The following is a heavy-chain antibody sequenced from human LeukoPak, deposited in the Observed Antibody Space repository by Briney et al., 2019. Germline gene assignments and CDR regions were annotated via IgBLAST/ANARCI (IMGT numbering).Heavy chain of an antibody. Sequence: SETLSLTCTVPGGSISTYYCGWVRQPPGKGLEWIGYVYKSRSANYNPSLKSRVILSVDTSKNHLSLKLSSVTAADTAVYFCAQQCSGSYEPCFDYWGQGTLVTVSS. D-gene: IGHD1-26*01. CDR1: GGSISTYY. J-gene: IGHJ4*02. CDR2: VYKSRSA. V-gene: IGHV4-59*08. CDR3: AQQCSGSYEPCFDY.